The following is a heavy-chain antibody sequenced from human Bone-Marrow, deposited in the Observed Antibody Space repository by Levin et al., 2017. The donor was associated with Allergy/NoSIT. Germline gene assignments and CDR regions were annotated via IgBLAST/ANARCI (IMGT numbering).Heavy chain of an antibody. CDR3: ARGALIAVAGTPFWFGP. D-gene: IGHD6-19*01. J-gene: IGHJ5*02. Sequence: PSETLSLTCTVSGDSISTRSYYWGWIRQPPGTGLEWIGSIYYSGSTYYNPSLKSRVTISVDTSKNQFSLKLSSVTAADTAVYYCARGALIAVAGTPFWFGPWGQGTLVTVSS. CDR2: IYYSGST. V-gene: IGHV4-39*01. CDR1: GDSISTRSYY.